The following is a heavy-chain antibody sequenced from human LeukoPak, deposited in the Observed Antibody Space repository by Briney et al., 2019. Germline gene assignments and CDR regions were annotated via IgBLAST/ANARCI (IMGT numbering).Heavy chain of an antibody. J-gene: IGHJ4*02. V-gene: IGHV3-33*01. Sequence: GGSLRLSCAASGFTFSSYGMHWVRQAPGKGLEWVAVIWYDGSNKYYADSVKGRFTISRDNSKNTLYLQMNSLRAEDTAVYYCVREGGGEWLRYFDYWGQGTLVTASS. D-gene: IGHD5-12*01. CDR2: IWYDGSNK. CDR1: GFTFSSYG. CDR3: VREGGGEWLRYFDY.